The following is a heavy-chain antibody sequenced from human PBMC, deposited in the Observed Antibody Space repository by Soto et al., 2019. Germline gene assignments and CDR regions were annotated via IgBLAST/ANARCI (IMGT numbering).Heavy chain of an antibody. CDR2: FDPEDGET. CDR1: GYTLTELS. Sequence: SVKGSCKVSGYTLTELSMHWGRQAPGKGLEWMGGFDPEDGETIYAQKFQGRVTMTEDTSTDTAYMELSSLRSEDTAVYYCATLNYYDSSGHDYWGQGTLVTVSS. CDR3: ATLNYYDSSGHDY. D-gene: IGHD3-22*01. J-gene: IGHJ4*02. V-gene: IGHV1-24*01.